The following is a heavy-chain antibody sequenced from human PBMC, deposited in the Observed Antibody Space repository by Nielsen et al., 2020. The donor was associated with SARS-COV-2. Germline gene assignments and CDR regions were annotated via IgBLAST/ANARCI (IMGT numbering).Heavy chain of an antibody. D-gene: IGHD2-15*01. Sequence: GSLRLSCTVSGGSISSSSYYWGWIRQPPGKGLEWIGSIYYSGSTYYNPSLKSRVTISVDTSKNQFSLKLSSVTAADTAVYYCARDCSGGSCYSGYYYYGMDVWGQGTTVTVSS. CDR3: ARDCSGGSCYSGYYYYGMDV. J-gene: IGHJ6*02. V-gene: IGHV4-39*02. CDR2: IYYSGST. CDR1: GGSISSSSYY.